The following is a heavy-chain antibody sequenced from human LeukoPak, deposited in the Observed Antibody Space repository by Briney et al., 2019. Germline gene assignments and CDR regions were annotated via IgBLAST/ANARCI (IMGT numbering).Heavy chain of an antibody. D-gene: IGHD4-11*01. CDR1: GFTFSSYA. V-gene: IGHV3-23*01. CDR3: AKNQEGDYTKAFAI. CDR2: ISGSGGST. J-gene: IGHJ3*02. Sequence: GGSLRLSCAASGFTFSSYAMSWVRQAPGKGLEWVSAISGSGGSTYYADSVKGRFTISRDNSKNTLHMPMNSLTAENTAVYYCAKNQEGDYTKAFAIWGQRTMVTVSS.